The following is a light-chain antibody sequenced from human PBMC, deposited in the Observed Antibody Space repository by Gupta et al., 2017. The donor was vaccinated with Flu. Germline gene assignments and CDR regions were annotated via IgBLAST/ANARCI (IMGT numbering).Light chain of an antibody. Sequence: DIVVAQSPISLPVTPGEPASIPSRSSQSLLQQSHGYNYLDWYLQKPGQAPQLLIYLGSTRATGVPDRFSGSGSGTDFTLKISRVQAEDVGVFYCMQARQTPRTFGQGTKVEIK. CDR2: LGS. J-gene: IGKJ1*01. CDR3: MQARQTPRT. CDR1: QSLLQQSHGYNY. V-gene: IGKV2-28*01.